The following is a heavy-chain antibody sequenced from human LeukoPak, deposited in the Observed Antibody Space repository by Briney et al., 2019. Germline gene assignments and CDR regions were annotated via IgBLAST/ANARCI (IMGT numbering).Heavy chain of an antibody. CDR1: GFTFSSYE. Sequence: GGSLRLSCAASGFTFSSYEMNWVRQAPGKGLEWVSYISSSGSTIYYADSVKGRFTISRDNAKNSLYLQMNSLRAEDTAVYYCARGPRITMVRGGGGQYYYMDVWGKGTTVTISS. D-gene: IGHD3-10*01. CDR2: ISSSGSTI. CDR3: ARGPRITMVRGGGGQYYYMDV. J-gene: IGHJ6*03. V-gene: IGHV3-48*03.